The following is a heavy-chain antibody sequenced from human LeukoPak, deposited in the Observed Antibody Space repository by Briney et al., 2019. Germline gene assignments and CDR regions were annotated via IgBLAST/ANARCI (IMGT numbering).Heavy chain of an antibody. CDR3: ARAGYYDSTAFDI. CDR1: GXSVSSGNYY. CDR2: IFHTGTT. V-gene: IGHV4-61*03. J-gene: IGHJ3*02. Sequence: SETLSLTCTVSGXSVSSGNYYWSWIRQPPGKGLEWIGYIFHTGTTNYNPSLKSRVTISLDTSKNHFSLRLSSVTAADTAVYYCARAGYYDSTAFDIWGQGTMVTVSS. D-gene: IGHD3-22*01.